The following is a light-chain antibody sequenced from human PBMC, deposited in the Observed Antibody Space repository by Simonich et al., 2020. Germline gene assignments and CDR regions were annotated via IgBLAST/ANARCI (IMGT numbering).Light chain of an antibody. J-gene: IGKJ4*01. Sequence: DIQMTQSPSTLSASVGDRVTIYCRPSQSISSWLAWYQQKPGKAPKLLIYKAYSLESGVPSRFSGSGSGTEFTLTISSLQPDDFATYYCQQYNSYSLTFGGGTKVEIK. CDR2: KAY. V-gene: IGKV1-5*03. CDR3: QQYNSYSLT. CDR1: QSISSW.